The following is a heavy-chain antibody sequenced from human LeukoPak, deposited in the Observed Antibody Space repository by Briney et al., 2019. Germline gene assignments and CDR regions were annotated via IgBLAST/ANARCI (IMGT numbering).Heavy chain of an antibody. CDR2: ISYDGSNK. CDR1: GFIFSTYG. J-gene: IGHJ4*02. CDR3: AKSSSTVTHFDY. V-gene: IGHV3-30*18. D-gene: IGHD4-17*01. Sequence: AGGSLRLSCATSGFIFSTYGMHWVRQAPGKELEWVAVISYDGSNKYYADSVKGRFTISRDNSKNTLYLQMNSLRAEDTAVYYCAKSSSTVTHFDYWGQGTLVTVSS.